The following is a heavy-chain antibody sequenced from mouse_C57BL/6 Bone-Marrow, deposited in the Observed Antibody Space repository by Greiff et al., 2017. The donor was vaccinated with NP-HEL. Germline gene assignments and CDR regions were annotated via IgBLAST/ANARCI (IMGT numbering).Heavy chain of an antibody. Sequence: EVKVEESGGGLVQPGGSMKLSCVASGFTFSNYWMNWVRQSPEKGLEWVAQIRLKSDNYETHYAGSVTGRFTISRDDSKSSVYLQMNNLRAEDTGIYYCIRITTVVARDYWGQGTTLTVSS. CDR2: IRLKSDNYET. J-gene: IGHJ2*01. CDR3: IRITTVVARDY. V-gene: IGHV6-3*01. CDR1: GFTFSNYW. D-gene: IGHD1-1*01.